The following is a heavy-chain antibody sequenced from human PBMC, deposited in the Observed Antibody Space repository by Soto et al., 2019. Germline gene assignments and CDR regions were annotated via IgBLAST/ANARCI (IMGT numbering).Heavy chain of an antibody. V-gene: IGHV2-5*02. D-gene: IGHD2-21*01. CDR1: LVSLIARGMG. CDR2: VYWDYDK. Sequence: DXGPTLLNTPQTLSFTCTFSLVSLIARGMGVGWIRQPPGKALEWLALVYWDYDKRYSPSLKSRLTITKDTSKNQVVLTMTYMDPVDTATYYCAHMIEGAFFDHWGQGTLVTVSS. J-gene: IGHJ4*02. CDR3: AHMIEGAFFDH.